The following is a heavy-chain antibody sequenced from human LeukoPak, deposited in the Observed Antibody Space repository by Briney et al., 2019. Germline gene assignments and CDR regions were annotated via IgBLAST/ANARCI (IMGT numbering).Heavy chain of an antibody. J-gene: IGHJ5*02. CDR1: GGSFSGYY. CDR3: ARGIMQFAQFLEWLHSGNWFDP. D-gene: IGHD3-3*01. CDR2: INHSGST. Sequence: SETLSLTCAVYGGSFSGYYWSWIRQPPGKGLEWIGEINHSGSTNYNPSLKSRVTISVDTSKNQFSLKLSSVTAADTAVYYCARGIMQFAQFLEWLHSGNWFDPWGQGTLVTVSS. V-gene: IGHV4-34*01.